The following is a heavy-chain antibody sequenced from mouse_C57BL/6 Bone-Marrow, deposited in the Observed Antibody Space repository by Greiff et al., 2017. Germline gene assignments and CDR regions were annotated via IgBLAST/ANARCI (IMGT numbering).Heavy chain of an antibody. V-gene: IGHV5-6*01. CDR3: ARQGGYYAMDY. J-gene: IGHJ4*01. Sequence: EVQVVESGGDLVKPGGSLKLSCAASGFPFSSYGMSWVRQTPDKRLEWVATISSGGSYTYYPDSVKGRFTISRDNAKNTLYLQMSSLKSEDTAMYYCARQGGYYAMDYWGQGTSVTVSS. CDR1: GFPFSSYG. CDR2: ISSGGSYT.